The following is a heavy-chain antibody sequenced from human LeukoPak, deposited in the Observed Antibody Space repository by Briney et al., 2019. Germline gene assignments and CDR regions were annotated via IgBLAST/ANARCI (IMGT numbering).Heavy chain of an antibody. CDR3: ARDRIAAAGTRYYYGMDV. CDR2: IHYSGST. V-gene: IGHV4-39*07. CDR1: GGSISSSSYY. D-gene: IGHD6-13*01. Sequence: SETLSLTCTVSGGSISSSSYYWGWIRQPPGKGLEWIGSIHYSGSTYYNPSLKSRVTIFVDTSRNQFSLQLSSVTAADTAVYYCARDRIAAAGTRYYYGMDVWGQGTTVTVSS. J-gene: IGHJ6*02.